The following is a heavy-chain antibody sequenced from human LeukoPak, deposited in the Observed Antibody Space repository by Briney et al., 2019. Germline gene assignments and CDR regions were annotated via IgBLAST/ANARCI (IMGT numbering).Heavy chain of an antibody. CDR1: GFTFSSYG. D-gene: IGHD3-22*01. CDR2: IKQDGSEK. V-gene: IGHV3-7*01. Sequence: GGSLRLSCAASGFTFSSYGMSWVRQAPGKGLEWVANIKQDGSEKYYVDSVKGRFTISRDNAKNSLYLQMNSLRAEDTAVYYCARDQCSPTGSGYSLFDYWGQGTLVTVSS. J-gene: IGHJ4*02. CDR3: ARDQCSPTGSGYSLFDY.